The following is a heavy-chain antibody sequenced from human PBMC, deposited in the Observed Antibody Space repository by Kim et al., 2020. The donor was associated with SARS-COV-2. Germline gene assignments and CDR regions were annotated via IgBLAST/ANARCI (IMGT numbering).Heavy chain of an antibody. CDR1: GFTFSSYA. CDR3: AKDGVDTAMAKYYYYYGMDV. J-gene: IGHJ6*02. V-gene: IGHV3-23*03. CDR2: IYSGGSST. D-gene: IGHD5-18*01. Sequence: GGSLRLSCAASGFTFSSYAMSWVRQAPGKGLEWVSVIYSGGSSTYYADSVKGRFTISRDNSKNTLYLQMNSLRAEDTAVYYCAKDGVDTAMAKYYYYYGMDVWGQGTTVTVSS.